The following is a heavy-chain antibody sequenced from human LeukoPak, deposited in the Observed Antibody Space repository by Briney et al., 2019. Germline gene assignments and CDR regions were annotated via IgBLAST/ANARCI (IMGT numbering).Heavy chain of an antibody. D-gene: IGHD3-10*01. Sequence: ASVKVSCKASGYTFTSYGISWVRQAPGQGVGGRGWISAYNGNTNYAQKLQGRVTMTTDTSTSTAYMELRSLRSDDTAVYYCARVVTMVRGKLKDFDYWGQGTLVTVSS. J-gene: IGHJ4*02. V-gene: IGHV1-18*01. CDR1: GYTFTSYG. CDR2: ISAYNGNT. CDR3: ARVVTMVRGKLKDFDY.